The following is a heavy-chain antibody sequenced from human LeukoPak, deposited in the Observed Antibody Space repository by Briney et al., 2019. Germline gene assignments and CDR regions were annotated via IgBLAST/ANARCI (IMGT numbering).Heavy chain of an antibody. CDR2: IYSGGST. CDR3: ARSGYYDKASDY. D-gene: IGHD3-22*01. CDR1: GFSFKNAW. V-gene: IGHV3-53*01. Sequence: GGSLRLSCAASGFSFKNAWMSWVRQAPGKGLEWVSVIYSGGSTYYADSVKGRFTISRDNSKNTLYLQMNSLRAEDTAVYYCARSGYYDKASDYWGQGTLVTASS. J-gene: IGHJ4*02.